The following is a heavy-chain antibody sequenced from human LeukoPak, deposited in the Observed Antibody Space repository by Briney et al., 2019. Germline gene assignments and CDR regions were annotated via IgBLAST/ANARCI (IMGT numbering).Heavy chain of an antibody. J-gene: IGHJ4*02. CDR2: IYNSGSST. Sequence: SETLSLTCTVSDGSISIYYWSWIRQPPGKGLEWIGYIYNSGSSTIYNPSLQSRVTISVDMSKNQFSLRLSSVTAADTAVYFCVRDRKLTYWGQGILVTVSS. CDR3: VRDRKLTY. D-gene: IGHD3-9*01. V-gene: IGHV4-59*01. CDR1: DGSISIYY.